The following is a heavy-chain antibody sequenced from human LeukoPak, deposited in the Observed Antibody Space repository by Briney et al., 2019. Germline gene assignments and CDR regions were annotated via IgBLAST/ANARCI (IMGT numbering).Heavy chain of an antibody. J-gene: IGHJ4*02. CDR1: GFTFSSYA. CDR2: ISGSGDST. CDR3: AKAPRGSYYSHFDY. Sequence: GGSLRLSCAASGFTFSSYAMSWVRQAPGKGLEWVSAISGSGDSTYYADSVKGRFTISRDNSKNTLYLQMNSLRAEDTAVYYCAKAPRGSYYSHFDYWGQGTLVTVSS. V-gene: IGHV3-23*01. D-gene: IGHD1-26*01.